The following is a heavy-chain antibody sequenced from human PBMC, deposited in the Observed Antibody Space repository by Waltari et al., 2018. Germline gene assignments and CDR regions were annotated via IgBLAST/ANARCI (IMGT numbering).Heavy chain of an antibody. V-gene: IGHV4-34*01. CDR2: VDHSGSA. J-gene: IGHJ4*02. CDR3: ARDARDWEAVDNTYLDS. D-gene: IGHD2-21*02. Sequence: QLRLQPWGAGLLKPSETLSLTCAVSGGSFNGYYWSWIRQTPGKGLEWIGEVDHSGSANYSPSLKSRVTVSLDTSNKQVSLTLTSVTAADTGIYYCARDARDWEAVDNTYLDSWGQGTLVAVSS. CDR1: GGSFNGYY.